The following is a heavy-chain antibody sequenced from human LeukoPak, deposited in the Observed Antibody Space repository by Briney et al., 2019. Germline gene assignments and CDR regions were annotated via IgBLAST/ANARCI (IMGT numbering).Heavy chain of an antibody. CDR3: ARGPSIMITFGGVIAAELDY. V-gene: IGHV3-74*01. J-gene: IGHJ4*02. D-gene: IGHD3-16*02. Sequence: GGSLRLSCAASGFTFSSYWMHWVRQAPGKGLVWVSRINSDGSSTSYADSVKGRFTISRDNAKNKLYLQMNSLRAEDTAVYYCARGPSIMITFGGVIAAELDYWGQGTLVTVSS. CDR1: GFTFSSYW. CDR2: INSDGSST.